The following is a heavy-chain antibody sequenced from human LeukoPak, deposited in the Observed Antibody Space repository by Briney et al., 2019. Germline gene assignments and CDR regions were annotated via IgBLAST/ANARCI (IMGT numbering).Heavy chain of an antibody. J-gene: IGHJ5*02. D-gene: IGHD4-17*01. V-gene: IGHV1-69*13. CDR1: GGTFSSYA. CDR2: IIPIFGTA. CDR3: ARVFHGDYWFDP. Sequence: VASVKVSCKASGGTFSSYAISWVRQAPGQGLEWMGGIIPIFGTANYAQKFQGRVTITADESTSTAYMELSSLRSEDTAVYYCARVFHGDYWFDPWGQGTLVTVSS.